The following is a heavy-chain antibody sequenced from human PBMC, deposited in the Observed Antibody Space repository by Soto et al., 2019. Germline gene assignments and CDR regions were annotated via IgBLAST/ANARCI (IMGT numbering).Heavy chain of an antibody. CDR3: ARDQLYYNDISGRPLNAFDV. CDR1: GFTFSSYS. V-gene: IGHV3-21*01. Sequence: GGSLRLSCAASGFTFSSYSMNWVRQAPGKGLEWVSTISSSGSNTHYADSVKGRFTISRDNSKNTLYLQMNSLRAEDTAVYYCARDQLYYNDISGRPLNAFDVWGQGTMVTVSS. D-gene: IGHD3-22*01. J-gene: IGHJ3*01. CDR2: ISSSGSNT.